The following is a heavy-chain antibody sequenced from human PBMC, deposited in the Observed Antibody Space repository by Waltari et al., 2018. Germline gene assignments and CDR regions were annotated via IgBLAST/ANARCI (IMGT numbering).Heavy chain of an antibody. CDR3: ARDQMVTVTDDNWFDS. CDR2: INQDGNKL. Sequence: EVHLVESGGGLVQPGGSLRLSCAASGVPFSSVWMSWVRQAPGKGLEWVANINQDGNKLYYVDSVEGRFTISRDNAKNSLYLQMNSLRAEDTAVYYCARDQMVTVTDDNWFDSWGQGNLVTVSS. CDR1: GVPFSSVW. V-gene: IGHV3-7*01. J-gene: IGHJ5*01. D-gene: IGHD4-17*01.